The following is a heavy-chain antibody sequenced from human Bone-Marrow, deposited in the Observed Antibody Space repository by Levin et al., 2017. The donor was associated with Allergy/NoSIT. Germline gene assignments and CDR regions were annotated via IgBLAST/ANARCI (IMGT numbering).Heavy chain of an antibody. Sequence: SETLSLTRPVSGGSISSYYWSWIRQPPGKGLEWNGYIYYSGRTTYNPTLKSRVTISVDTSKNQFSLRLSSVTAADTAVYYCTSVTDSGWSDYWGQGTLATVSS. J-gene: IGHJ4*02. CDR3: TSVTDSGWSDY. D-gene: IGHD6-19*01. CDR1: GGSISSYY. CDR2: IYYSGRT. V-gene: IGHV4-59*01.